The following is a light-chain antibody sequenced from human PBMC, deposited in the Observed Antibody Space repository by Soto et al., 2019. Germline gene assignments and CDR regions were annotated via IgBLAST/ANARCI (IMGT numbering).Light chain of an antibody. Sequence: EIVLTQSPGTLSLSPGERATLSCRASQSVSSSYLAWYQQKPGQAPTLLIYDTSSRATGIPDRFSGSGSGTDFTLAISRLEPEDFAVYYCQQCGSSPSFGQGTKVEIK. CDR3: QQCGSSPS. CDR2: DTS. V-gene: IGKV3-20*01. CDR1: QSVSSSY. J-gene: IGKJ1*01.